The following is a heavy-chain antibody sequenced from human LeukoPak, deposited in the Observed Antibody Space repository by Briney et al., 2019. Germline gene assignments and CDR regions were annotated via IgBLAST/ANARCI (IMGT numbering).Heavy chain of an antibody. CDR1: GGSISSSSYY. V-gene: IGHV4-39*01. D-gene: IGHD3-10*01. Sequence: SETLSLTCTVSGGSISSSSYYWGWIRQPPGKGLEWIGSIYYSGKTYYNSSLKSRVTISIDTSANLFSLKLNSVTAADTAFYFCARQTGSGLFILPGGQGTLVTVSS. CDR3: ARQTGSGLFILP. CDR2: IYYSGKT. J-gene: IGHJ4*02.